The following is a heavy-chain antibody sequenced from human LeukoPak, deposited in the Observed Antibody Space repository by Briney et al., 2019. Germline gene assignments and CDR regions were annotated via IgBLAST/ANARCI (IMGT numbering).Heavy chain of an antibody. CDR1: GGSISNYY. J-gene: IGHJ5*02. CDR3: ARDRLQLQS. D-gene: IGHD5-24*01. Sequence: HPSATLSLTCTVSGGSISNYYWNWIRQPPGKGLEWIGYIYYTGNTNYNPSLKSRVTISVDTSKNQFSLKLSSVTAADTAVYYCARDRLQLQSWGQGTLVTVSS. V-gene: IGHV4-59*01. CDR2: IYYTGNT.